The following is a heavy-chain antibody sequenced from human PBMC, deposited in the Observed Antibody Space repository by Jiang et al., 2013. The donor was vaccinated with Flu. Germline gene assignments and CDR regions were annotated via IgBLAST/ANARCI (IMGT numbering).Heavy chain of an antibody. Sequence: VTISVDTSKNQFSLKLSSVTAADTAVYYCAREFEGWDSLGYWGQGTLVTVSS. CDR3: AREFEGWDSLGY. D-gene: IGHD3-16*01. J-gene: IGHJ4*02. V-gene: IGHV4-39*07.